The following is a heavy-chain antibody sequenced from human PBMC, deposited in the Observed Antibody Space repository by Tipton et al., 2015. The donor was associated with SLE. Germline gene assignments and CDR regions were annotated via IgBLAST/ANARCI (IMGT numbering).Heavy chain of an antibody. CDR1: GFTFSSYA. D-gene: IGHD3-10*01. CDR3: ARDLWFGELGYAFDI. CDR2: ISYDGSNK. V-gene: IGHV3-30-3*01. Sequence: SLRLSCAASGFTFSSYAMHWVRQAPGKGLEWVAVISYDGSNKYYADSVKGRFTISRDNSKNTLYLQMNSLRAEDTAVYYCARDLWFGELGYAFDIWGQGTKVTVSS. J-gene: IGHJ3*02.